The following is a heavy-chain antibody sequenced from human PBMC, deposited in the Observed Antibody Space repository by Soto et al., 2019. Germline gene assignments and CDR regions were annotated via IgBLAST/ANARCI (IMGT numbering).Heavy chain of an antibody. CDR1: GFTFSSYA. CDR2: ISGSGGGT. V-gene: IGHV3-23*01. J-gene: IGHJ4*02. Sequence: GGSLRLSCAASGFTFSSYALSWVRQAPGPGLEWVSSISGSGGGTYYADSVKGRFTFSRDNSKNTLYLQMNSLRAEDTAVYYCAKFGMATTKRSPPYYIDYWGQGALVTVSS. D-gene: IGHD1-1*01. CDR3: AKFGMATTKRSPPYYIDY.